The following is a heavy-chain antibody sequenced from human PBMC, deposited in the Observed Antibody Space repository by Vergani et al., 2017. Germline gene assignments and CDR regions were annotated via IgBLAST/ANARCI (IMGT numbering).Heavy chain of an antibody. J-gene: IGHJ3*02. Sequence: QVQLVESGGGVVQPGRSLRLSCAASGFTFSSYGMHWVRQAPGKGLEWVAVIWYDGSNKYYADSVKGRFTISRDNSKNTLYLQMNSLRAEDTAVYYCARRSSSGPHDAFDIWGQGTMVTVSS. CDR1: GFTFSSYG. D-gene: IGHD6-13*01. V-gene: IGHV3-33*01. CDR3: ARRSSSGPHDAFDI. CDR2: IWYDGSNK.